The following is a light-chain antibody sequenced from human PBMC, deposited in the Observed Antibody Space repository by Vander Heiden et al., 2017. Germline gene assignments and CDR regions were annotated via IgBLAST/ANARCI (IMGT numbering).Light chain of an antibody. Sequence: SYELTQSPSVSVSPGQTASITCSGVKLGDKYACWYQQKPGQSPVLVIYKDSERPSGIPERFSGSNSGNTATLTISGTQARDEADYYCQAWDSSTVVFGGGTKLTVL. CDR1: KLGDKY. J-gene: IGLJ2*01. CDR2: KDS. CDR3: QAWDSSTVV. V-gene: IGLV3-1*01.